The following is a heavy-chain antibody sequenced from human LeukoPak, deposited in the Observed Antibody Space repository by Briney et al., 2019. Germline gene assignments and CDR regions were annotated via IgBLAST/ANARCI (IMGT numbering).Heavy chain of an antibody. CDR1: GGSISSSSYY. D-gene: IGHD3-9*01. Sequence: SETLSLTCTVSGGSISSSSYYWGWIRQPPGKGLEWIGSIYYSGSTYYNPSLKSRVTISVDTSKNQFSLKLSSVTAADTAVYYCASYDILTGARDAFDIWGQGTMVPVSS. V-gene: IGHV4-39*07. J-gene: IGHJ3*02. CDR2: IYYSGST. CDR3: ASYDILTGARDAFDI.